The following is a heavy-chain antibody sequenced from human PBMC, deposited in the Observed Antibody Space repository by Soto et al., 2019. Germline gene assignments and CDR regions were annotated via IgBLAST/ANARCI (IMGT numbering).Heavy chain of an antibody. V-gene: IGHV1-69*13. Sequence: GASVKVSCKASGGTFSSYAISWVRQAPGQGLEWMGGIIPIFGTANYAQKFQGRVTITADESTSTAYMELSSLRSEDTAVYYCAREGVYHDILTGYFYYYYGMDVWGQGTTVTVS. CDR2: IIPIFGTA. J-gene: IGHJ6*02. D-gene: IGHD3-9*01. CDR1: GGTFSSYA. CDR3: AREGVYHDILTGYFYYYYGMDV.